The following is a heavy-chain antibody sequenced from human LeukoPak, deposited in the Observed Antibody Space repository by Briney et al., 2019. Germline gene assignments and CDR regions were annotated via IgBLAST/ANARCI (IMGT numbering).Heavy chain of an antibody. V-gene: IGHV3-7*01. CDR2: IKQDGSEK. D-gene: IGHD3-9*01. J-gene: IGHJ4*02. CDR1: GFTFSSYW. CDR3: ARDAYDILTEALDY. Sequence: GGSLRLSCAASGFTFSSYWMSWVRQAPGKGLEWVANIKQDGSEKYYVDSVKGRFTISRDNAKNSLYLQMNSLRAEDTAVYYCARDAYDILTEALDYWGQGTLVTVSS.